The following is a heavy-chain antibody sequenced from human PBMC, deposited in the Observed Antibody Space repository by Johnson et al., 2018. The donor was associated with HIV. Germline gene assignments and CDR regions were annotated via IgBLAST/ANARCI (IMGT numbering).Heavy chain of an antibody. J-gene: IGHJ3*02. CDR2: IKSKTDGGTT. CDR1: GFTFSNAW. Sequence: MLLVESGGGLVKPGGSLRLSCAASGFTFSNAWMSWVRQAPGKGLEWVGRIKSKTDGGTTDYAAPVKGRFTISRDNSKNTLYLQMNSLRAEDTAVYFCARDRRYYDSSGYYHDAFDIWGQGTMVTVSS. D-gene: IGHD3-22*01. CDR3: ARDRRYYDSSGYYHDAFDI. V-gene: IGHV3-15*01.